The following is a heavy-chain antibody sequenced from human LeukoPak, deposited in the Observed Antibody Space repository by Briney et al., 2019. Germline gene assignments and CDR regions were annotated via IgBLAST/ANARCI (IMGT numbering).Heavy chain of an antibody. CDR3: AGWQLTLFDY. Sequence: GGSLRLSCAASGFTFSNAWMSWVRQAPGKGLEWVSGISGSGDNTYYADSVKGRFTISRDNSKNTVYLQIDSLRAGDAAVYYCAGWQLTLFDYWGQGTLVTVSS. CDR1: GFTFSNAW. J-gene: IGHJ4*02. V-gene: IGHV3-23*01. CDR2: ISGSGDNT. D-gene: IGHD6-6*01.